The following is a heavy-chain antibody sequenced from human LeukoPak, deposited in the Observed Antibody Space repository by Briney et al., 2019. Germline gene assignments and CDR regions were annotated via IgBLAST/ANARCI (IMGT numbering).Heavy chain of an antibody. V-gene: IGHV1-8*01. CDR1: GYTFTSYD. Sequence: ASVKVSCKASGYTFTSYDIHWVRQATGQGLEWMGWMNPNSGNTGYAQKFQGRVTMTRDTSISTAYMELSSLRSEDTAVYYCARDIYYYGSGSYYNVPGYWGQGTLVTVSS. D-gene: IGHD3-10*01. CDR2: MNPNSGNT. J-gene: IGHJ4*02. CDR3: ARDIYYYGSGSYYNVPGY.